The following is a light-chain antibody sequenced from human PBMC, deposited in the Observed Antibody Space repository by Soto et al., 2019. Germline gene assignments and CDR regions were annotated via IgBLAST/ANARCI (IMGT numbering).Light chain of an antibody. V-gene: IGLV2-14*03. CDR1: SSDIGAYNF. CDR3: TSWTISTTMI. CDR2: DVN. J-gene: IGLJ2*01. Sequence: QSALTQAASVSGYPGQSITISCTGTSSDIGAYNFVSWYQQHPGKAPKLMLYDVNIRPSGVSNRFSGSKSGNTASLTISGLQAEDEADYYCTSWTISTTMIFGGGTKVTVL.